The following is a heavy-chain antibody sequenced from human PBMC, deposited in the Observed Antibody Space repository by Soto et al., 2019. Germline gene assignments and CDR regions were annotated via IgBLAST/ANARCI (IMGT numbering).Heavy chain of an antibody. Sequence: GGSLRLSCAASGFTFDDYAMHWVRQAPGKGLEWVSGISWNSGSIGYADSVKGRFTISRDNAKNSLYLQMNSLRAEDTALYYCAKERPGYYFDYWGQGTLVTVSS. V-gene: IGHV3-9*01. D-gene: IGHD3-10*01. CDR2: ISWNSGSI. J-gene: IGHJ4*02. CDR1: GFTFDDYA. CDR3: AKERPGYYFDY.